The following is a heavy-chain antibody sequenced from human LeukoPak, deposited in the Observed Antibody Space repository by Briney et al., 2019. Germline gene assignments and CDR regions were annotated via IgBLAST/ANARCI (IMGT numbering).Heavy chain of an antibody. D-gene: IGHD6-13*01. V-gene: IGHV4-59*01. CDR1: GGSISSYY. CDR3: ARPARTIAAFDY. Sequence: PSETLSLTCTVSGGSISSYYWSWIRQPPGKGLEWIGYIYYSGSTNYNPSLKSRVTISVDTSKNQFSLKLSSVTAADTAVYYCARPARTIAAFDYWGQGTLVTVSS. CDR2: IYYSGST. J-gene: IGHJ4*02.